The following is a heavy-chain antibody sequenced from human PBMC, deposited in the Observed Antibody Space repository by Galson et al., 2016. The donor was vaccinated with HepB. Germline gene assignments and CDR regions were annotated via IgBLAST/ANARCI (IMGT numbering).Heavy chain of an antibody. CDR2: ISGSGAST. CDR3: ARSEAPSYYYFLDV. V-gene: IGHV3-23*01. D-gene: IGHD2-15*01. CDR1: GFTFSKHA. Sequence: SLRLSCAGSGFTFSKHAVSWVRQAPGKGLEWVSGISGSGASTSYADSVEGRFTISRENSKNTLFLQMNSQRADDTAVYYCARSEAPSYYYFLDVWGKGATVTVSS. J-gene: IGHJ6*03.